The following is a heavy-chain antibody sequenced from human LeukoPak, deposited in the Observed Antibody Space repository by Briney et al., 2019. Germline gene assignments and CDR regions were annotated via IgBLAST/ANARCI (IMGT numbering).Heavy chain of an antibody. Sequence: GGSLRLSGAASGFTVSSNYMSWVRQAPGKGLEWVSVIYSGGSTYYADSVKGRFTISRDNSKNTLYLQMNSLRAEDTAVYYCARGRVRGYSYGPFDYWGQGTLVTVSS. CDR2: IYSGGST. CDR3: ARGRVRGYSYGPFDY. V-gene: IGHV3-66*01. CDR1: GFTVSSNY. D-gene: IGHD5-18*01. J-gene: IGHJ4*02.